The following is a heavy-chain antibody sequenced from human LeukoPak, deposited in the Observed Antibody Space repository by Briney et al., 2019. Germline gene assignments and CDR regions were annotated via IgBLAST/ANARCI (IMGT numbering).Heavy chain of an antibody. J-gene: IGHJ5*02. CDR1: GYTFTGYY. D-gene: IGHD6-6*01. CDR3: ARGRQLVKVGWRGKNWFDP. V-gene: IGHV1-2*02. Sequence: ASVKVSCKASGYTFTGYYMHWVRQAPGQGLEWMGWINPNGGGTNYAQKFQGRVTMTRDTSISTDYMELSRLRSDDTAVYYCARGRQLVKVGWRGKNWFDPWGQGTLVTVSS. CDR2: INPNGGGT.